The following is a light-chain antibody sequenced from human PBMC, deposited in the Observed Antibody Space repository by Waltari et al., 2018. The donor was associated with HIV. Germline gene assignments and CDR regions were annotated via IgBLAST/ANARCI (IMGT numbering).Light chain of an antibody. CDR2: ANI. Sequence: QSVLTQPPSVSGAPGQRVTISCTGSSSNIGAGHDVHWYQRLPGRAPKLLIYANINRPSGVPDRFSGSKSGSSASLAITGLQAEDEAHYYCQSFDSSLTTSGVIFGGGTKLTVL. J-gene: IGLJ2*01. CDR1: SSNIGAGHD. CDR3: QSFDSSLTTSGVI. V-gene: IGLV1-40*01.